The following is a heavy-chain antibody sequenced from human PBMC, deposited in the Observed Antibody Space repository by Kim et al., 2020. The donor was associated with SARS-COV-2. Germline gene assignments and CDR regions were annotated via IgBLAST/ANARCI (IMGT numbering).Heavy chain of an antibody. CDR2: INAGNGNT. V-gene: IGHV1-3*01. D-gene: IGHD6-13*01. J-gene: IGHJ6*02. Sequence: ASVKVSCKASGYTFTSYAMHWVRQAPGQRLEWMGWINAGNGNTKYSQKFQGRVTITRDTSASTAYMELSSLRSEDTAVYYCARDHVAAAADRRGYYYYYYGMDVWGQGTTVTVSS. CDR1: GYTFTSYA. CDR3: ARDHVAAAADRRGYYYYYYGMDV.